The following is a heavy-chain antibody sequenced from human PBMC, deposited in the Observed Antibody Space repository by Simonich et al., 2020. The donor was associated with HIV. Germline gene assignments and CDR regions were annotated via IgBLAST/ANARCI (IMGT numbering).Heavy chain of an antibody. D-gene: IGHD7-27*01. Sequence: QVQLVQSGAEVKKPGASVKVSCKVSGYSLPELSMHWGRQAPGKGLEWRGGFVREDGETINVQKVQVRVTMTEDTSTDTAYMELSSLRFEDTAGYYCATETGNFDYWGQGTLVTVSS. CDR2: FVREDGET. J-gene: IGHJ4*02. CDR1: GYSLPELS. V-gene: IGHV1-24*01. CDR3: ATETGNFDY.